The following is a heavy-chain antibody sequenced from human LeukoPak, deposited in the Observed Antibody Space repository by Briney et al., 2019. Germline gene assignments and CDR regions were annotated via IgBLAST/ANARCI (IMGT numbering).Heavy chain of an antibody. CDR3: AKASAMIVVVSKHFDY. Sequence: GGPLRLSCAAFGFPLSSYAMSWVRQAPGKGLEWVSAISGSGGSTYYADSVKGRFTISRDNSKNTLYLQMNSLRAEDTAVYYCAKASAMIVVVSKHFDYWGQGTLVTVSS. J-gene: IGHJ4*02. CDR2: ISGSGGST. D-gene: IGHD3-22*01. V-gene: IGHV3-23*01. CDR1: GFPLSSYA.